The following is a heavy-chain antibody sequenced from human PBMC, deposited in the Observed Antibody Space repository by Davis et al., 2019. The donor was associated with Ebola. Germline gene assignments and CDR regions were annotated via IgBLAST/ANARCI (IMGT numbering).Heavy chain of an antibody. CDR3: ARGLGYNWFAP. V-gene: IGHV3-48*02. CDR1: GFNVTKFL. J-gene: IGHJ5*02. D-gene: IGHD7-27*01. CDR2: ISENRDDT. Sequence: GESLKISCAGPGFNVTKFLMNWVRQAPGRGLEWVSYISENRDDTFYTDSVRGRFTISRDSAKNLLFLQMDDLRDEDTATYYCARGLGYNWFAPWGQGAPVTVSS.